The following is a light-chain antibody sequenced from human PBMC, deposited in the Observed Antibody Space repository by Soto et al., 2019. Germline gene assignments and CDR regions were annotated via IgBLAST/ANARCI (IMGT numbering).Light chain of an antibody. CDR2: DAS. CDR1: QSISNY. CDR3: QQRSDWPPLT. J-gene: IGKJ4*01. V-gene: IGKV3-11*01. Sequence: EIVLTQSPATLSLSPGERATLSCRASQSISNYLAWYQQQAGQAPRLLIFDASKRVTGIPARFSGSGSGTDFTLTISSLETEDFAVYYCQQRSDWPPLTFGGGTKVEIK.